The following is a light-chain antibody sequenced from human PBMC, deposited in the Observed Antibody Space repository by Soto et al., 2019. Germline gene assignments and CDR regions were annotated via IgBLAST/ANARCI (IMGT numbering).Light chain of an antibody. CDR2: GAF. CDR1: QSVSSSY. CDR3: QQTYITPFT. Sequence: EIVLTQSPGTLSLSPGERATLSCRASQSVSSSYLAWYQQKPGQAPRLLIYGAFKRATGIPDRFSASGSGTDFTLTISRLQPEDFATYFCQQTYITPFTFGQGTRLEIK. V-gene: IGKV3-20*01. J-gene: IGKJ5*01.